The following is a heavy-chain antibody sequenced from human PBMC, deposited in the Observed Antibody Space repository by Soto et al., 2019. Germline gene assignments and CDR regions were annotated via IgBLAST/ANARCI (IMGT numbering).Heavy chain of an antibody. CDR3: ARVAVAAADNAYYYYYYGMDV. CDR2: ISYDGSNK. J-gene: IGHJ6*02. V-gene: IGHV3-30-3*01. D-gene: IGHD6-13*01. CDR1: GFTFSSYA. Sequence: GGSLRLSCAASGFTFSSYAMHWVRQAPGKGLEWVAVISYDGSNKYYADSVKGRFTISRDNSKNTLYLQMNSLRAEDTAVYYCARVAVAAADNAYYYYYYGMDVWGQGTTVTVSS.